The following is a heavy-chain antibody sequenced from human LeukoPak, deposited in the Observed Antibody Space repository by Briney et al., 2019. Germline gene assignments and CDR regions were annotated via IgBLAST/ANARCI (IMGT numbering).Heavy chain of an antibody. CDR2: IYSGGST. Sequence: GGSLRLSCAASGFTFSSYSMSWVRQAPGKGLEWVSVIYSGGSTYYADSVKGRFTISRDNSKNTLYLQMNSLRAEDSAVYYCAREHYNYLDYWGQGTLVTVSS. V-gene: IGHV3-66*01. D-gene: IGHD5-24*01. J-gene: IGHJ4*02. CDR1: GFTFSSYS. CDR3: AREHYNYLDY.